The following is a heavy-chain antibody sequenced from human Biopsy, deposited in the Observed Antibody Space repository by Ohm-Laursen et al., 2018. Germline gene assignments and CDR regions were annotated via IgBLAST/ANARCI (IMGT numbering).Heavy chain of an antibody. CDR2: ISGSGDTA. CDR1: GFTFASHA. Sequence: SLRLSCAASGFTFASHAMRWVRQAPGKGLERVSLISGSGDTAYYPDSVKGRFTISRDNSKNTLYLEMNSLRTEETAKYYCTKAGSQDGFDIWGPGTMVTVPS. CDR3: TKAGSQDGFDI. D-gene: IGHD3-10*01. J-gene: IGHJ3*02. V-gene: IGHV3-23*01.